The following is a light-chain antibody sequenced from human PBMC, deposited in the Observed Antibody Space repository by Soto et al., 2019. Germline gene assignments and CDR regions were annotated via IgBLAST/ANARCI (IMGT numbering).Light chain of an antibody. V-gene: IGLV1-40*01. CDR2: GNN. Sequence: QSVLTQPPSVSGAPGQTITISCTGSSANIGAGYDVHWYQQFPGTAPKLLIHGNNDRPSGVSDRFSASKSGTSASLAITGLQAEDEADYYCSSYETTSRRLFGTGTKVTVL. J-gene: IGLJ1*01. CDR1: SANIGAGYD. CDR3: SSYETTSRRL.